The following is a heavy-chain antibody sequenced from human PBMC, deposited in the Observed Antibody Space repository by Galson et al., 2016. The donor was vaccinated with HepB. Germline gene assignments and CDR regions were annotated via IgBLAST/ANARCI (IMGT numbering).Heavy chain of an antibody. CDR3: ARELSPTSESWFD. J-gene: IGHJ4*02. Sequence: SVKVSCKASGYTFTNYYMHWVRQAPGQGLEWMGLIDPSGGSTTYAPRFQGRLTMTRDTSMTTVFMDLSSLTSEDTAVLYCARELSPTSESWFDWGQGTLVTVSS. V-gene: IGHV1-46*01. D-gene: IGHD3-22*01. CDR2: IDPSGGST. CDR1: GYTFTNYY.